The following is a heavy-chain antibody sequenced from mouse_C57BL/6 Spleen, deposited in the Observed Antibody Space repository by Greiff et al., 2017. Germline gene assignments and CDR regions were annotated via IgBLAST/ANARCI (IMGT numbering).Heavy chain of an antibody. V-gene: IGHV1-15*01. CDR1: GYTFTDYE. CDR2: IDPETGGT. CDR3: TRRTTGFAY. Sequence: VKLQESGAELVRPGASVTLSCKASGYTFTDYEMHWVKQTPVHGLEWIGAIDPETGGTAYNQKFKGKAILTADKSSSTAYMELRSLTSEDSAVYYCTRRTTGFAYWGQGTLVTVSA. J-gene: IGHJ3*01. D-gene: IGHD1-1*01.